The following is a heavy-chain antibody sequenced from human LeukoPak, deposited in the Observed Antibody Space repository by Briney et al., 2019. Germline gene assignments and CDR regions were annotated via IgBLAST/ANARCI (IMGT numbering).Heavy chain of an antibody. CDR3: ARGIRAGGRIGPLDY. D-gene: IGHD3/OR15-3a*01. CDR1: GGSFSGYY. V-gene: IGHV4-34*01. J-gene: IGHJ4*02. Sequence: SETLSLTCAVYGGSFSGYYWSWIRQPPGKGLEWIGEINHSGSTNYNPSLKSRVTISVDTSKNQFSLKLSSVTAADTAVYYCARGIRAGGRIGPLDYWGQGTLVTVSS. CDR2: INHSGST.